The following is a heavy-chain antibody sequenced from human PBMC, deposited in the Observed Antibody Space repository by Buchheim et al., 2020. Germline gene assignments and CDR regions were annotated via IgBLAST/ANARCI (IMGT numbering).Heavy chain of an antibody. CDR1: GYTFTSYY. D-gene: IGHD3-22*01. V-gene: IGHV1-46*01. CDR3: ARLNYYDSSGYFEDF. Sequence: QVQLVQSGAEVKKPGASVKVSCKASGYTFTSYYMHWVRQAPGQGLEWMGIINPSGGSTSYALKFQGRATMTRDPSTRTVYMELSSLRSEDTAVYYCARLNYYDSSGYFEDFWGQGTL. CDR2: INPSGGST. J-gene: IGHJ4*02.